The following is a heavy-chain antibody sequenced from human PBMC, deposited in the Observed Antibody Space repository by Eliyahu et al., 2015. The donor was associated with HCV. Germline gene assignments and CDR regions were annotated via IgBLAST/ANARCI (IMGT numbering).Heavy chain of an antibody. D-gene: IGHD1-26*01. V-gene: IGHV4-4*07. Sequence: QVQLQESGPGLVKPSETLSLICSVSGDSMNSYYWSWVRQPAGKGLEWIGRIYSGGSTHYNPSLESRVTVXVDTXKNQXSLEMKSVTAADTAVYFCARDPPSGATYFDSWGQGMLVTVSS. J-gene: IGHJ4*02. CDR3: ARDPPSGATYFDS. CDR1: GDSMNSYY. CDR2: IYSGGST.